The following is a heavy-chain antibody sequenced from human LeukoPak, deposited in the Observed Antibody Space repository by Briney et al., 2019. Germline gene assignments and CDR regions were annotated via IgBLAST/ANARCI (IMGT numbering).Heavy chain of an antibody. Sequence: GESLKICCKGCGYSFTSYWIGWVRQMPGKDLEWMGGIYPGDSDTRYSPSFQGQVTISADKSISTAYLQWSSLKASDTAMYYCARHATSISYEHYWGQGTLVTVSS. CDR1: GYSFTSYW. V-gene: IGHV5-51*01. CDR3: ARHATSISYEHY. CDR2: IYPGDSDT. J-gene: IGHJ4*02. D-gene: IGHD6-13*01.